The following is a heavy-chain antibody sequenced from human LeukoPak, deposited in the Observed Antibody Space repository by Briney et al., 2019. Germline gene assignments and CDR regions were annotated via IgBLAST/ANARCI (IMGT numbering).Heavy chain of an antibody. CDR3: ARDPAYGGSSGLHLDF. J-gene: IGHJ4*02. D-gene: IGHD4/OR15-4a*01. Sequence: GGSLRLSCEASGFTFIDYAMHWVRQAPGKGLQWVAVISYDGNMKYYEDSVEGRFTISRDNSKNTLYLQMNSLRVDDTAVYFCARDPAYGGSSGLHLDFWGRGTLVAVSS. CDR2: ISYDGNMK. CDR1: GFTFIDYA. V-gene: IGHV3-30*04.